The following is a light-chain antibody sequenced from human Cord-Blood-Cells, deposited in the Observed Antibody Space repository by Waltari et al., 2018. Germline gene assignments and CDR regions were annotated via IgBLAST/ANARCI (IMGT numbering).Light chain of an antibody. CDR3: CSYVGSSTYVV. CDR1: SSDVGSYNL. Sequence: QSALTQPASVSGSPGLSSTISRTGTSSDVGSYNLVSWYQQHPGKAPKLMIYEGSKRPSGVSNRFSGSKSGNTASLTISGLQAEDEADYYCCSYVGSSTYVVFGGGTKLTVL. J-gene: IGLJ2*01. CDR2: EGS. V-gene: IGLV2-23*01.